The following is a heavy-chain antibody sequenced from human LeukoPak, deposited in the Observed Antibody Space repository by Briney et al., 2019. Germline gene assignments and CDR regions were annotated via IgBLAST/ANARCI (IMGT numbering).Heavy chain of an antibody. D-gene: IGHD3-22*01. CDR3: ARDRSSGYYDY. J-gene: IGHJ4*02. CDR1: GGSISSYY. CDR2: IYYSGST. Sequence: SETLSLTCTVSGGSISSYYWSWIRQPPGKGLEWIGYIYYSGSTNYNPSLKSRVTISVDTSKNQFSLKLSSVIAADSAVYYCARDRSSGYYDYWGQGILVTVST. V-gene: IGHV4-59*01.